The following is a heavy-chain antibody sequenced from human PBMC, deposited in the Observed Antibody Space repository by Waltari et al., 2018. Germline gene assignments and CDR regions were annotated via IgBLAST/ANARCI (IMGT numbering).Heavy chain of an antibody. Sequence: QVQLVQSGAEVKKPGASVKVSCKTSGYTFTGFYISWMRQAPGQGLEYMGRINPDSGATDYAQKFEGRLTMTRDTTINTAYMEMSSLTPDDTAVFYCARDHHSDCPGGVCFHFDYWGQGTLVTVSS. CDR1: GYTFTGFY. J-gene: IGHJ4*02. CDR3: ARDHHSDCPGGVCFHFDY. D-gene: IGHD2-8*02. V-gene: IGHV1-2*06. CDR2: INPDSGAT.